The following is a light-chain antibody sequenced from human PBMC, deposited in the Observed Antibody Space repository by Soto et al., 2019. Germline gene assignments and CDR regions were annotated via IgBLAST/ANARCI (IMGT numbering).Light chain of an antibody. Sequence: QSALTQPASVSGSPGQSIIISCTGTSSDVGDYNFVSWYQQHPGKAPKLMIYEVSNRPSGVSNRFSGSKSGNTASLTISGLQAEDEADYYCSSYTSSTTLGIYVFGTGTKVTVL. CDR3: SSYTSSTTLGIYV. CDR2: EVS. CDR1: SSDVGDYNF. V-gene: IGLV2-14*01. J-gene: IGLJ1*01.